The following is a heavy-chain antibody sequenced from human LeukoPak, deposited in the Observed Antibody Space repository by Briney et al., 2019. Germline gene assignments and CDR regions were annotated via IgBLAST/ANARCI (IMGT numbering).Heavy chain of an antibody. CDR3: AKDRAVVAATLIFDY. V-gene: IGHV3-23*01. D-gene: IGHD2-15*01. J-gene: IGHJ4*02. Sequence: PGGSLRLSCAASGFTFSTYAMRWVRQAPGKGLEWVSTISGSGGSTYYADSVKGRFTISRDNSKNTPYPQMNSLRAEDTAVYFCAKDRAVVAATLIFDYWGQGTLVTVSS. CDR2: ISGSGGST. CDR1: GFTFSTYA.